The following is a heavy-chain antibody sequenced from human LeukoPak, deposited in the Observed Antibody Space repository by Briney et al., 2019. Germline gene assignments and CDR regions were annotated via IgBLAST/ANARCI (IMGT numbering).Heavy chain of an antibody. Sequence: ASVKVSCKASGYTLSGYALNWVRQAPGQGLEWMGWINTNTGNPTYAQGFTGRFVFSLDTSVSTAYLQISSLKAEDTAVYYCARDRYEFQQWSLDYWGQGTLVTVSS. CDR2: INTNTGNP. V-gene: IGHV7-4-1*02. J-gene: IGHJ4*02. D-gene: IGHD3-3*01. CDR3: ARDRYEFQQWSLDY. CDR1: GYTLSGYA.